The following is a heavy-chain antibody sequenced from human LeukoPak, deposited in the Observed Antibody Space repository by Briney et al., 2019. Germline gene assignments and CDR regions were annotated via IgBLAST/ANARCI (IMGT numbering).Heavy chain of an antibody. Sequence: PGRSLRLSCAASGFSFSYYGMHWVRQAPGKGLEWVAVIAYDGIKKDYAASLKGRFTVSRDNSKNTLYLQMDSLRAEDTAVYYCAKDNRFVSGTFHYYYSMDFWGQGTTVTVSS. V-gene: IGHV3-30*18. CDR3: AKDNRFVSGTFHYYYSMDF. CDR2: IAYDGIKK. D-gene: IGHD1-26*01. CDR1: GFSFSYYG. J-gene: IGHJ6*02.